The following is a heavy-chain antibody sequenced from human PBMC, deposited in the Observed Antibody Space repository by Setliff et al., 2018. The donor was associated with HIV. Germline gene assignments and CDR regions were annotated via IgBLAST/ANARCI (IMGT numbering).Heavy chain of an antibody. D-gene: IGHD2-2*01. Sequence: SETLSLTCAVSGGSISSGGYSWSWIRQPPGKGLEWIGYIFHSGSTYYNPSLKSRVTISVDRSKNLFSLNVTSVTAADTAVYYCARIPQLLDYAMDVWGQRTTVTVSS. CDR2: IFHSGST. CDR1: GGSISSGGYS. J-gene: IGHJ6*02. V-gene: IGHV4-30-2*01. CDR3: ARIPQLLDYAMDV.